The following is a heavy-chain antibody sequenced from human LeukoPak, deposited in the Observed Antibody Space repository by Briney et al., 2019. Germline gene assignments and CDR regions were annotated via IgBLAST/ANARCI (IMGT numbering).Heavy chain of an antibody. CDR1: GFTFSSYG. V-gene: IGHV3-30*18. CDR2: ISYDGSNK. J-gene: IGHJ4*02. CDR3: AKDRVGRGYCSGGSCLGLFDY. D-gene: IGHD2-15*01. Sequence: GGSLRLSCAASGFTFSSYGMHWVRQAPGKGLEWVAVISYDGSNKYYADSVKGRFTISRDNSKNTLYLQMNSLRADDPAVYYCAKDRVGRGYCSGGSCLGLFDYWGQGTLVTVSS.